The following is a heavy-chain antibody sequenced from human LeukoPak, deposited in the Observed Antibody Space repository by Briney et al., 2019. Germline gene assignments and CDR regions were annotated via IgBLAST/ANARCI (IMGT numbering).Heavy chain of an antibody. CDR3: KSSGWYGGIDY. J-gene: IGHJ4*02. CDR1: RFTFSGSA. Sequence: GGSLRLSCAASRFTFSGSAMHWVRQASGKGLEWVGRIRSKANSYATAYAASVKGRFTISRDDSKNTAYLQMNSLKTEDTAVYYCKSSGWYGGIDYWGQGTLVTVSS. D-gene: IGHD6-19*01. V-gene: IGHV3-73*01. CDR2: IRSKANSYAT.